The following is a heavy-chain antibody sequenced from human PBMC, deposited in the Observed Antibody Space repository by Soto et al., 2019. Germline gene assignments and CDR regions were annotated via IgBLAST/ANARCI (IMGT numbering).Heavy chain of an antibody. D-gene: IGHD5-12*01. CDR2: FNTYNANT. V-gene: IGHV1-18*01. Sequence: ASVKVSCKASGYTFTSYSINWVRQAPGQGLEWMGWFNTYNANTNYAQKLQGRVTMTTDTSTSTAYMELRSLRSDDTAVYYCAKGRGSGYDWAFDYWGQGTLVNVSS. CDR3: AKGRGSGYDWAFDY. J-gene: IGHJ4*02. CDR1: GYTFTSYS.